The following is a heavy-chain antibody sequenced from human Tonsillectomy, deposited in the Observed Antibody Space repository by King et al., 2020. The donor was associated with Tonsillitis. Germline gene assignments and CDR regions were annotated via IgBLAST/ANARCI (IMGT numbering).Heavy chain of an antibody. Sequence: VQLVQSGAEVKKPGQSLKISCKGSGYTFTSYWIGWVRQMPGKGLEWMGIIYPGNSDARYSPSFQGQVTISADKSIKTAYLQWSSLKASDTAMYYCARHSSYYDFSCESRSIDFWGQGTLVTVSS. D-gene: IGHD3-3*01. CDR1: GYTFTSYW. CDR3: ARHSSYYDFSCESRSIDF. CDR2: IYPGNSDA. J-gene: IGHJ4*02. V-gene: IGHV5-51*01.